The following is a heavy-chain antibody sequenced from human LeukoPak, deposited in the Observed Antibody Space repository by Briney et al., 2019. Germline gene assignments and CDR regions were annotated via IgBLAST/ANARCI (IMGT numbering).Heavy chain of an antibody. Sequence: GGSLRLSCAASGFTFSSFAMTWVCQAPGKGLEWVSSISGSGGSTYYADSVQGRFTISRDNSKNTLYLQMNSLRAEDTAVYYCAKYLGSGTSFDDWGQGTLVTVSS. CDR3: AKYLGSGTSFDD. D-gene: IGHD3-10*01. J-gene: IGHJ4*02. CDR1: GFTFSSFA. CDR2: ISGSGGST. V-gene: IGHV3-23*01.